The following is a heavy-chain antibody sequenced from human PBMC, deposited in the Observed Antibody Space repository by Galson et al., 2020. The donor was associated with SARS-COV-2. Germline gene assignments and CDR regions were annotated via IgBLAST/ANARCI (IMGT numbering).Heavy chain of an antibody. CDR1: TYSISSGYY. CDR3: ARDLIGDYRLDY. J-gene: IGHJ4*02. V-gene: IGHV4-38-2*02. CDR2: IHHSGNT. D-gene: IGHD4-4*01. Sequence: SETLSLTCTVSTYSISSGYYWGWIRQPPGKGLEWIGSIHHSGNTYYNPSLKSRVTISVDTSKNQFSLNLNSVTAAETAVYYCARDLIGDYRLDYWGRGTLVTVS.